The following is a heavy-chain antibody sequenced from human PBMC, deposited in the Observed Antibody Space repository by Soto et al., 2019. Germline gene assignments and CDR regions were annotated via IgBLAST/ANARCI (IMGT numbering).Heavy chain of an antibody. CDR3: ARDCSGGSCASGY. Sequence: GGSLRLSCAASGFIVSSDYMSWVRQAPGKGLEWVSVLFIGGDTYYADSVKGRFTISRDNSKNTLYLQMNSLRAEDTAVYYCARDCSGGSCASGYWGQGTLVTVSS. J-gene: IGHJ4*02. D-gene: IGHD2-15*01. V-gene: IGHV3-66*01. CDR2: LFIGGDT. CDR1: GFIVSSDY.